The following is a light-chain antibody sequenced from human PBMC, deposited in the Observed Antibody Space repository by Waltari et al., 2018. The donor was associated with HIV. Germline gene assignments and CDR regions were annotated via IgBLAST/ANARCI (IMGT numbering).Light chain of an antibody. V-gene: IGLV8-61*01. Sequence: QTVVTQEPSFSVSPGGTVTLTCGLSSASVSTSYYPTWFQQTPGQAPRTLIYSTNPRSSGVPDRFSCSILGNRAALTITGAQADDESDYYCVLYLGSGISVFGGGTKLTVV. CDR1: SASVSTSYY. CDR3: VLYLGSGISV. CDR2: STN. J-gene: IGLJ3*02.